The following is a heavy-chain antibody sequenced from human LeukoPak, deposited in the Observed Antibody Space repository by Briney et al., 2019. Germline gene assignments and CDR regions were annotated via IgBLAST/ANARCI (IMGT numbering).Heavy chain of an antibody. CDR1: GFTFTNAW. J-gene: IGHJ5*02. D-gene: IGHD3-22*01. CDR2: IKSKTDGGTT. V-gene: IGHV3-15*01. Sequence: GGSLRPSPAASGFTFTNAWMYWVRQAPEKGLEWVGRIKSKTDGGTTDYAAPVKGRFTISRDDSKNTLFLQMNSLNTEDTAVYYCTTQGYGYYYNVFDHWGKG. CDR3: TTQGYGYYYNVFDH.